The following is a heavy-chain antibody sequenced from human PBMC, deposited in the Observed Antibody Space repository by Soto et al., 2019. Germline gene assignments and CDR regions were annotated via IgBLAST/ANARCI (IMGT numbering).Heavy chain of an antibody. V-gene: IGHV3-7*01. Sequence: GGSLRLSCAASGFTFSSYWMSWVRQAPGKGLEWVANIKQDGSEKYYVDSVKGRFTISRDNAKNSLYLQMNSLRAEDTAVYYCARVSSVVVVAATPQPRSFAFDIWGLGTMVTVSS. CDR2: IKQDGSEK. J-gene: IGHJ3*02. D-gene: IGHD2-15*01. CDR1: GFTFSSYW. CDR3: ARVSSVVVVAATPQPRSFAFDI.